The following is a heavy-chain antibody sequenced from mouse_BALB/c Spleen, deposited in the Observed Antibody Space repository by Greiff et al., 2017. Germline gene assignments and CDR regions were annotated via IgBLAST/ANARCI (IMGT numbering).Heavy chain of an antibody. J-gene: IGHJ4*01. CDR3: TRAYYYGSSPYAMDY. CDR2: INPSNGGT. D-gene: IGHD1-1*01. CDR1: GYTFTSYY. Sequence: VQLQQSGAELVKPGASVKLSCKASGYTFTSYYMYWVKQRPGQGLEWIGGINPSNGGTNFNEKFKSKATLTVDKSSSTAYMQLSSLTSEDSAVYYCTRAYYYGSSPYAMDYWGQGTSVTVSS. V-gene: IGHV1S81*02.